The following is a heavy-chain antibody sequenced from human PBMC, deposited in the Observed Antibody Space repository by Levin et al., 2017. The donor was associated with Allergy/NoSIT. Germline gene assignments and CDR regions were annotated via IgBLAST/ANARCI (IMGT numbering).Heavy chain of an antibody. CDR1: GFTFRSYA. Sequence: SCAASGFTFRSYAMSWVRQAPGKGLEWVSAISGSGGSTNYADSVKGRFTISRDNSKNTLYLQMNSLRAEDTAVYYCAKDRRWELTDYWGQGTLVTVSS. J-gene: IGHJ4*02. V-gene: IGHV3-23*01. CDR2: ISGSGGST. CDR3: AKDRRWELTDY. D-gene: IGHD1-26*01.